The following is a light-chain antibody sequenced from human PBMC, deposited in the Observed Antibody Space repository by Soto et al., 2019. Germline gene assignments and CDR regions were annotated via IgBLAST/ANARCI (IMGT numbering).Light chain of an antibody. V-gene: IGKV1-39*01. CDR3: QQSYTTPPT. CDR1: QSISNY. Sequence: DIQLTQSPPSLSASVADRVTITCRASQSISNYLNWYHQKPEKAPKLLIYASSSLQSGVPSRFSGSGSGTDFTLTISSLQPEDVATYYCQQSYTTPPTFGQGTRREIK. CDR2: ASS. J-gene: IGKJ5*01.